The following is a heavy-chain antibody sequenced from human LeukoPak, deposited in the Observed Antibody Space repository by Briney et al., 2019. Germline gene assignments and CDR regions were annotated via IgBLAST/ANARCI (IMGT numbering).Heavy chain of an antibody. J-gene: IGHJ4*02. CDR1: GFNIRTYS. D-gene: IGHD6-19*01. V-gene: IGHV3-48*02. CDR2: ISSGSSTI. CDR3: ARGGLEWLSY. Sequence: PGGSLRLSCAASGFNIRTYSMNWVRQAPGKGLEWVSYISSGSSTIYYAHSLKGRFTISRDNAKNSLYLQMNSLRDEDTAVYYCARGGLEWLSYWGQGTLVTVSS.